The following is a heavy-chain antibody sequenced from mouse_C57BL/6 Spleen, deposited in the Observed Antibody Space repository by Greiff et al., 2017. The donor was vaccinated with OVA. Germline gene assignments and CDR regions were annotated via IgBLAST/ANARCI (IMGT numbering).Heavy chain of an antibody. V-gene: IGHV5-4*01. J-gene: IGHJ1*03. CDR1: GFTFSSYA. Sequence: EVQRVESGGGLVKPGGSLKLSCAASGFTFSSYAMSWVRQTPEKRLEWVATISDGGSYTYYPDNVKGRFTISRDNAKNNLYLQMSHLKSEDTAMYYCAREYYYGSSYGYFDVWGTGTTVTVSS. CDR2: ISDGGSYT. D-gene: IGHD1-1*01. CDR3: AREYYYGSSYGYFDV.